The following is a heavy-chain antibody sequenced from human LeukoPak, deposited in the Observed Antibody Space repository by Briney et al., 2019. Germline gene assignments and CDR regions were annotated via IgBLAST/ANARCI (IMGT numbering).Heavy chain of an antibody. CDR1: GGSISSYY. CDR3: ARGRTLRAITIFGVVQGGNMDV. D-gene: IGHD3-3*01. V-gene: IGHV4-4*07. CDR2: IYTSGST. Sequence: PSETLSLTCTVSGGSISSYYWSWIRQPAGKGLEWIGRIYTSGSTNYNPSLKSRVTMSVDTSKNQFSLKLSSVTAADTAVYYCARGRTLRAITIFGVVQGGNMDVWGKGTTVTVSS. J-gene: IGHJ6*03.